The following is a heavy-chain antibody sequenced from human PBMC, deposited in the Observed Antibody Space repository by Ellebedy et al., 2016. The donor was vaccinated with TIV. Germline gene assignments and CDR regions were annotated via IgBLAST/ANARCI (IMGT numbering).Heavy chain of an antibody. V-gene: IGHV3-33*01. J-gene: IGHJ6*02. Sequence: PGGSLRLSCAASGFTFSSYGMHWVRQAPGKGLEWVAVIWYDGSNKYYADSVKDRFTISRDNSKNTLYLQMNSLRAEDTAVYYCARDSDYLAGYYYGMDVWGQGTTVTVSS. CDR2: IWYDGSNK. D-gene: IGHD2/OR15-2a*01. CDR1: GFTFSSYG. CDR3: ARDSDYLAGYYYGMDV.